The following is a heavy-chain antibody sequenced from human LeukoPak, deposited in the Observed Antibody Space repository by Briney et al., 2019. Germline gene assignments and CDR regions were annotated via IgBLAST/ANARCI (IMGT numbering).Heavy chain of an antibody. CDR2: IKSKTDGGTT. J-gene: IGHJ4*02. V-gene: IGHV3-15*01. Sequence: PGGSLRLSCAVSGFSFNQAWMSWVRQAPGKGLEWVGRIKSKTDGGTTDYAAPVKGRFTISRDDSKNTVYVEMNSLKAEDTAAYYCTTDGIAVAGHFWGQGTLVTVSS. D-gene: IGHD6-19*01. CDR1: GFSFNQAW. CDR3: TTDGIAVAGHF.